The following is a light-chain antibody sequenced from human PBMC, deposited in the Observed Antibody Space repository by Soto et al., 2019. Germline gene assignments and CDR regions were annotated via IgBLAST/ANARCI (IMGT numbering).Light chain of an antibody. CDR3: QQYNNGPPWT. V-gene: IGKV3-15*01. J-gene: IGKJ1*01. CDR1: QRVSSN. CDR2: GAS. Sequence: IVMKHSPATLSVSPGERATLSCRASQRVSSNLAWYQQKPGPAPRPLIYGASTRATGIPARFSGSGSGTEFTLTISSLQSEDFAVYYCQQYNNGPPWTFGQGTKVDIK.